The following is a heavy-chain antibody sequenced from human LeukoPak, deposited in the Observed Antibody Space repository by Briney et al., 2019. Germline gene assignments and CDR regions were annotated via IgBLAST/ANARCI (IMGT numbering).Heavy chain of an antibody. J-gene: IGHJ4*02. D-gene: IGHD2-15*01. Sequence: GASVKVSFKASGYTFTGYFMHWVRQAPGQGLEWMGWINPNSGGTNYAQKFQGRVTMTRETSIRTAYVELSRLRSDATAVYYCSRDMPGSTLNFDYWGQGTLVTVSS. CDR2: INPNSGGT. CDR1: GYTFTGYF. CDR3: SRDMPGSTLNFDY. V-gene: IGHV1-2*02.